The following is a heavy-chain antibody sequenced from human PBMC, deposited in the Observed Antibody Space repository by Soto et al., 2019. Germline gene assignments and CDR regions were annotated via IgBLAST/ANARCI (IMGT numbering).Heavy chain of an antibody. J-gene: IGHJ4*02. D-gene: IGHD2-21*02. CDR2: IYYSGST. CDR1: GDSINNRSYY. Sequence: SETLSLTCTVTGDSINNRSYYWGWIRQPPGKGLEWIGSIYYSGSTYNNPSLKSRVSMSGDTSKNQFSLKLRSVTAADTALDYCARQRTSGVTQAYFDSWGQGSLVTVS. CDR3: ARQRTSGVTQAYFDS. V-gene: IGHV4-39*01.